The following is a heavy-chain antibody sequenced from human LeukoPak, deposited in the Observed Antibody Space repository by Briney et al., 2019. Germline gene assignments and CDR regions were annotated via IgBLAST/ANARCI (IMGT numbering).Heavy chain of an antibody. Sequence: SETLSLTCTVSGGSISSYYWSWIRQPPGKGLEWIGYIYYSGSTNYNPSLKSRVTISVDTSKSQFSLKLSSVTAADTAVYYCARIDVDTAMVGYYYYMDVWGKGTTVTVSS. CDR1: GGSISSYY. V-gene: IGHV4-59*01. J-gene: IGHJ6*03. D-gene: IGHD5-18*01. CDR2: IYYSGST. CDR3: ARIDVDTAMVGYYYYMDV.